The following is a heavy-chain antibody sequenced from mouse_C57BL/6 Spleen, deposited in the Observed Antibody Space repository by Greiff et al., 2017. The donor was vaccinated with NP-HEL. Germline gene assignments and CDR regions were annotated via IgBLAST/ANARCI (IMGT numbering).Heavy chain of an antibody. J-gene: IGHJ4*01. Sequence: EVQRVESGGGLVKPGGSLKLSCAASGFTFSDYGMHWVRQAPEKGLEWVAYISSGSSTIYYADTVKGRFTISRDNTKNTLFLQMTSLTSEDTAMYYCARPHIATGKDYDAMDYWGQGTSVTVSS. V-gene: IGHV5-17*01. CDR3: ARPHIATGKDYDAMDY. D-gene: IGHD1-2*01. CDR2: ISSGSSTI. CDR1: GFTFSDYG.